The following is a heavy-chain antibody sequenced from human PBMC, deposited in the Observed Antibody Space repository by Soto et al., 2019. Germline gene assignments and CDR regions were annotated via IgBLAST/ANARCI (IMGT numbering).Heavy chain of an antibody. CDR3: ARDGSRGWSWFDP. V-gene: IGHV4-61*01. CDR1: GGSVSSGSYY. Sequence: QVQLQESGPGLVKPSETLSLTCTVSGGSVSSGSYYWSWIRQPPGKGLEWIGYMYYSGSTNYNPSLMRRAXXSXVXXKNQFSLRLSSVTAADTAVYYCARDGSRGWSWFDPWGQGTLVTVSS. CDR2: MYYSGST. J-gene: IGHJ5*02. D-gene: IGHD6-19*01.